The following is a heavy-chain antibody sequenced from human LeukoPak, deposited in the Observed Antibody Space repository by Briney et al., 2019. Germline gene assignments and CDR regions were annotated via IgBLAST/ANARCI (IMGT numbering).Heavy chain of an antibody. CDR3: ARVSSSSWYRGGDWYFDL. CDR1: GGSISSGSYY. V-gene: IGHV4-61*02. D-gene: IGHD6-13*01. J-gene: IGHJ2*01. CDR2: IYTSGST. Sequence: SQTLSLTCTVSGGSISSGSYYWSWIRQPAGKGLEWIGRIYTSGSTNYNPSLKSRVTISVDTSKNQFSLKLSSVTAADTAVYYCARVSSSSWYRGGDWYFDLWGRGTLVTVSS.